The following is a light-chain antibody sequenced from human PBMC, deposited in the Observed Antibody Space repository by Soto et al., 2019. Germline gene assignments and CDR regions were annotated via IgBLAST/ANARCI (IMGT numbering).Light chain of an antibody. J-gene: IGKJ4*01. Sequence: DIQMTQSPSSLSASEGDRVTITCQSSHDVSRNLNWFQQKPGEAPQLLIYDASSLERGVPSRFSGSGSGTDFTLTISSLQPEDVETYYCQQYNSMLTFGGGTEVEIK. CDR1: HDVSRN. V-gene: IGKV1-33*01. CDR3: QQYNSMLT. CDR2: DAS.